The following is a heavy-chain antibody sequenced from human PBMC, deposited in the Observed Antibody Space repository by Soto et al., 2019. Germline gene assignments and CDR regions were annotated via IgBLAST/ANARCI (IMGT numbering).Heavy chain of an antibody. CDR3: ARGVTVPTAFDI. V-gene: IGHV4-31*03. D-gene: IGHD4-17*01. Sequence: SETLSLTCTVSGGSISSGGYYWSWIRQHPGKGLEWIGYIYYSGSTYYNPSLKSRVTISVDTSKNQFSLKLSSVTAADTAVYYCARGVTVPTAFDIWGQGTMVTVSS. CDR1: GGSISSGGYY. J-gene: IGHJ3*02. CDR2: IYYSGST.